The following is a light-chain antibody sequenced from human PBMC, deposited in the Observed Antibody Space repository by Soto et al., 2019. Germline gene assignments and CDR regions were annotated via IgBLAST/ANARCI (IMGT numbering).Light chain of an antibody. CDR1: SSDVGVYNY. V-gene: IGLV2-11*01. J-gene: IGLJ3*02. CDR3: CSYAGSYTWV. Sequence: QSVLTQPPSASGSPGQSVTLSCTGTSSDVGVYNYVSWNQQHPGKVPKLLIYDVTRRPSGVPDRFSGSKSGNTASLTISGLQAEDEADYYCCSYAGSYTWVFGGGTKLTVL. CDR2: DVT.